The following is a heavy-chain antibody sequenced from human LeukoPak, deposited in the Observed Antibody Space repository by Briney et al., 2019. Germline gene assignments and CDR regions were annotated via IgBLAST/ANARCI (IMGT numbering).Heavy chain of an antibody. D-gene: IGHD6-19*01. CDR3: ANGPRSSGWYLHNYYYYYGMDV. CDR1: GGSISSYY. Sequence: SETLSLTCTVSGGSISSYYWSWIRQPPGKGLEWIGYIYYSGSPNYNPSLKSRVTISVDPSKNQFSLKLSSVTAADTAVYYCANGPRSSGWYLHNYYYYYGMDVWGQGTTVTVSS. J-gene: IGHJ6*02. V-gene: IGHV4-59*01. CDR2: IYYSGSP.